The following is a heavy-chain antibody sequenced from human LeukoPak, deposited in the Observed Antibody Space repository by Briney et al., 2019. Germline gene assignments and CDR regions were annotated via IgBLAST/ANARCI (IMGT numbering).Heavy chain of an antibody. CDR1: GFTFGDYA. J-gene: IGHJ3*02. CDR3: TRGRYYYDSSGYYVGWSPDAFDI. V-gene: IGHV3-49*04. D-gene: IGHD3-22*01. CDR2: IRSKAYGGTT. Sequence: PGRSLRLSCTASGFTFGDYAMSWVRQAPGKGLEWVGFIRSKAYGGTTEYAASVKGRFTISRDDSKSIAYLQMNSLKTEDTAVYYCTRGRYYYDSSGYYVGWSPDAFDIWGQGTMVTVSS.